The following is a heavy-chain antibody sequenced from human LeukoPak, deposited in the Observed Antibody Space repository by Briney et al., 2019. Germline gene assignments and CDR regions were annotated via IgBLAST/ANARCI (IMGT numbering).Heavy chain of an antibody. CDR1: GGTFSSYA. D-gene: IGHD2-15*01. Sequence: SVKVSCKASGGTFSSYAISWVRQAPGQGLEWMGRIIPILGIANYAQKFQGRVTITAEKSTSTAYMELSSLRSEDTAVYYCASAYCSGGSCYRTPYYYYGMDVWGQGTTVTVSS. CDR2: IIPILGIA. J-gene: IGHJ6*02. CDR3: ASAYCSGGSCYRTPYYYYGMDV. V-gene: IGHV1-69*04.